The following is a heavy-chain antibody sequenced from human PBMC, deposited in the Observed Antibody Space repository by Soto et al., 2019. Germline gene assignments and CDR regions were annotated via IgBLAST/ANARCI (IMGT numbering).Heavy chain of an antibody. CDR2: IYPGDSDT. CDR3: ARHRTTSDPHYYYYYGMDV. J-gene: IGHJ6*02. Sequence: PGEPLKISCKGSGYSFTSYWIGWVRQMPGKGLEWMGIIYPGDSDTRYSPSFQGQVTISADKSISTAYLQWSSLKASDTAMYYCARHRTTSDPHYYYYYGMDVWGQGTTVPVSS. D-gene: IGHD4-17*01. CDR1: GYSFTSYW. V-gene: IGHV5-51*01.